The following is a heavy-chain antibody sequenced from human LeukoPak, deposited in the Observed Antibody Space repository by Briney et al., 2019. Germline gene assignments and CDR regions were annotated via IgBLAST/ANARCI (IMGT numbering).Heavy chain of an antibody. V-gene: IGHV3-23*01. CDR3: AAPGWCGEPRWYYYGRDV. Sequence: GGSLRLSCAASGFTSSSYAMSWGRQAPGGGVWRGSAISGGDGSTDYADSVKGRFTIFKDNPKNTLYLQMNSLRAEDTVVYYRAAPGWCGEPRWYYYGRDVGGQGTTVTVS. J-gene: IGHJ6*02. CDR2: ISGGDGST. D-gene: IGHD3-10*01. CDR1: GFTSSSYA.